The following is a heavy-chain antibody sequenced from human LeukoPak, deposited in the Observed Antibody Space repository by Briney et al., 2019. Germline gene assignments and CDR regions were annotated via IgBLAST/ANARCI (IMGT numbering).Heavy chain of an antibody. CDR3: ARRFAAQLAFVDV. V-gene: IGHV3-64*02. J-gene: IGHJ6*04. Sequence: GGSLRLFCAASGFTFTNYAMHWVRQPPGKGLEYVSAISYNGGSTYYADSVKGRFTISRDNSKNTLYLQMGSLLPEDMGVYYCARRFAAQLAFVDVWGKGTTVTISS. CDR2: ISYNGGST. D-gene: IGHD3-3*02. CDR1: GFTFTNYA.